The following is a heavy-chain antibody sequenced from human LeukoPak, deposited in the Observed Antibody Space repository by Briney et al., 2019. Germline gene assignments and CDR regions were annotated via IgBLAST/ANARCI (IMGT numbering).Heavy chain of an antibody. CDR1: GFTFDNYW. V-gene: IGHV3-74*01. J-gene: IGHJ4*02. CDR2: INSDGKTT. D-gene: IGHD6-13*01. Sequence: PGGSLRLSCAASGFTFDNYWMHWVRQAPGKGLVWVSGINSDGKTTSYADSVKGRFTISRDNAKSTLFLETNSLRVEDTAVYYCAKLSSYWSFDYWGQGSLVTVSS. CDR3: AKLSSYWSFDY.